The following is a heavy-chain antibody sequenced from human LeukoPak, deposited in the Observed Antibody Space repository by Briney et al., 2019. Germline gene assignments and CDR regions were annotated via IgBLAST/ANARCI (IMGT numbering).Heavy chain of an antibody. Sequence: SETLSLTCSVSGGSISSFYWNWIRQPPGKGLEWIGYIFYTGSTNSNPSLKSRVTISIDTSKNQFSLKLSSATAADTAVYYCASGILTGLDYFDYWGQGTLVTVSS. D-gene: IGHD3-9*01. V-gene: IGHV4-59*01. CDR3: ASGILTGLDYFDY. CDR2: IFYTGST. CDR1: GGSISSFY. J-gene: IGHJ4*02.